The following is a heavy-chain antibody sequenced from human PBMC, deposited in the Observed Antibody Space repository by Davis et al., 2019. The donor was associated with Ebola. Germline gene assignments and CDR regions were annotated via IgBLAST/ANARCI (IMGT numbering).Heavy chain of an antibody. D-gene: IGHD3-16*02. Sequence: PGGSLRLSCAASGFTFDDYAMHWVRQAPGKGLEWVSGISWNSGSIGYADSVKGRFTISRDNAKNSLYLQMNSLRAEDTALYYCARDHPNYDYVWGSYRLYYFDYWGQGTLVTVSS. J-gene: IGHJ4*02. CDR3: ARDHPNYDYVWGSYRLYYFDY. CDR2: ISWNSGSI. V-gene: IGHV3-9*01. CDR1: GFTFDDYA.